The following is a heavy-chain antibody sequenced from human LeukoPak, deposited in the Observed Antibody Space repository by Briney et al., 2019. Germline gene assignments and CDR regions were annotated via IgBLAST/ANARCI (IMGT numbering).Heavy chain of an antibody. V-gene: IGHV4-30-4*01. D-gene: IGHD2-2*02. Sequence: SETLSLTCTVSGGSISSGGYYWSWIRQPPGKGLQWIGYIYYSGSTYYNPSLKSRVTISVDTSKNQFSLKLSSVTAADTAVYYCARDCSSTTCYIAGAAFDIWGQGTMVTVSS. CDR1: GGSISSGGYY. J-gene: IGHJ3*02. CDR3: ARDCSSTTCYIAGAAFDI. CDR2: IYYSGST.